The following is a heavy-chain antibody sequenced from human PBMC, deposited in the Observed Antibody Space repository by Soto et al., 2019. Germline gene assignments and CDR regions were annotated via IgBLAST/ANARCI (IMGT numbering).Heavy chain of an antibody. CDR3: ARQTDSGWYHAFDI. V-gene: IGHV4-59*08. J-gene: IGHJ3*02. CDR1: GGSISSYY. CDR2: IYYSGST. D-gene: IGHD6-19*01. Sequence: SETLSLTCTVSGGSISSYYWSWIRQPPGKGLEWIGYIYYSGSTNYNPSLKSRVTISVDTSKNQFSLKLSSVTAADTAVYYCARQTDSGWYHAFDIWGQGTMVTVSS.